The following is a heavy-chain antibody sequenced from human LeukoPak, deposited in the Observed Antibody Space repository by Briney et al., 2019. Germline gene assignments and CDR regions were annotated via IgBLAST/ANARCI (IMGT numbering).Heavy chain of an antibody. V-gene: IGHV3-15*01. J-gene: IGHJ3*02. CDR3: ASYNDRDAFNI. CDR2: IKNKLDGGTT. Sequence: GGSLRLSCAASGFTFSNAWMSWVRQAPGKGLEWVGLIKNKLDGGTTDYVAPVKGRFTISRDDSRNTLYLQMNSLKSEDTAMYYCASYNDRDAFNILGRGTMVTVSS. CDR1: GFTFSNAW. D-gene: IGHD1-14*01.